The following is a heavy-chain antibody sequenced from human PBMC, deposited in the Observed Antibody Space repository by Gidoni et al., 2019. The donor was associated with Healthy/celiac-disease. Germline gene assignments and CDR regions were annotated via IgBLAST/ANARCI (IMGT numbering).Heavy chain of an antibody. J-gene: IGHJ5*02. CDR2: ISGSGGST. Sequence: EVQLLESGGGLVQPGGSLSLSCAAPGFTFRGYAMSWVRQAPGKGLEWVSAISGSGGSTYYADSVKGRFTISRDNSKNTLYLQMNSLRAEDTAVYYCAKEGYSSSWYVGNWFDPWGQGTLVTVSS. V-gene: IGHV3-23*01. CDR3: AKEGYSSSWYVGNWFDP. CDR1: GFTFRGYA. D-gene: IGHD6-13*01.